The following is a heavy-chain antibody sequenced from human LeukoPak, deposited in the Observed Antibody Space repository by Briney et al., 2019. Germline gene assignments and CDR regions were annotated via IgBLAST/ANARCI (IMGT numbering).Heavy chain of an antibody. CDR3: ARGNYCSGGSCYDGAFDY. J-gene: IGHJ4*02. V-gene: IGHV1-18*01. CDR1: GYTFTSYG. D-gene: IGHD2-15*01. Sequence: GASVTVSFKASGYTFTSYGISWVRQAPGQGLEWMGWISAYNGNTNYAQKLQGRVTMTTDTSTSTAYMELRSLRSDDTAVYYCARGNYCSGGSCYDGAFDYWGQGTLVTVSS. CDR2: ISAYNGNT.